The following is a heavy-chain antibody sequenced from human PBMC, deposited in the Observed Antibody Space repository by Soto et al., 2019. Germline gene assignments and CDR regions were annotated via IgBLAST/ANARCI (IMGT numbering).Heavy chain of an antibody. V-gene: IGHV1-18*01. CDR2: ISAYNGNT. D-gene: IGHD3-3*01. CDR3: ARVNYDFWSGYYTRQAYGMDV. CDR1: GYTFTSYG. J-gene: IGHJ6*02. Sequence: GASVKVSCKASGYTFTSYGISWVRQAPGQGLEWMGWISAYNGNTNYAQKLQGRVTMATDTSTSTAYMELRSLRSDDTAVYYCARVNYDFWSGYYTRQAYGMDVWRQGTTVTV.